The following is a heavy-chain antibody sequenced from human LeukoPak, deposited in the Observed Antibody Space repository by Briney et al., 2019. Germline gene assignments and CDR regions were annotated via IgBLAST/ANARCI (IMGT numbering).Heavy chain of an antibody. CDR3: AKDKQLGSVEGIFDY. J-gene: IGHJ4*02. D-gene: IGHD6-13*01. CDR2: IQYDGSNE. CDR1: RFTFSSYG. Sequence: GGSLRLSCAASRFTFSSYGMHWVRQATGKGLEWVAYIQYDGSNEQYADSVKGRFTISRDNSKNMLYLQMNSLRVEDTAVYFCAKDKQLGSVEGIFDYWGQGTLVTVSS. V-gene: IGHV3-30*02.